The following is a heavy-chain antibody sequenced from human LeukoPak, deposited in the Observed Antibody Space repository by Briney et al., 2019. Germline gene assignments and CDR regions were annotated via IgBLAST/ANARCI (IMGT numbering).Heavy chain of an antibody. D-gene: IGHD3-22*01. J-gene: IGHJ6*03. CDR2: IKQDGSEK. Sequence: PGGSLRLSCAASGFTFSSYWMSWVRQAPGKGLEWVANIKQDGSEKYYVDSVKGRFTISRDNAKNSLYLQMNSPRAEDTAVYYCARGAHYYDSSGYYYDYYYYYMDVWGKGTTVTVSS. V-gene: IGHV3-7*01. CDR3: ARGAHYYDSSGYYYDYYYYYMDV. CDR1: GFTFSSYW.